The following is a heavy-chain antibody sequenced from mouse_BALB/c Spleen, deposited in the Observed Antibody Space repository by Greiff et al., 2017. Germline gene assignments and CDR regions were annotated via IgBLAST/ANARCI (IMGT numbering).Heavy chain of an antibody. CDR1: GFTFSSYA. CDR2: ISSGGST. J-gene: IGHJ2*01. Sequence: EVQGVESGGGLVKPGGSLKLSCAASGFTFSSYAMSWVRQTPEKRLEWVASISSGGSTYYPDSVKGRFTISRDNARNILYLQMSSLRSEDTAMYYCARGPDYGYYFDYWGQGTTLTVSS. D-gene: IGHD1-2*01. V-gene: IGHV5-6-5*01. CDR3: ARGPDYGYYFDY.